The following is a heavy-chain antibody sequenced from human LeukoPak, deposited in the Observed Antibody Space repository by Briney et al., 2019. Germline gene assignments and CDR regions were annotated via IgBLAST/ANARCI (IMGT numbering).Heavy chain of an antibody. CDR1: GYTFTGYY. D-gene: IGHD6-13*01. Sequence: ASVKVSCKASGYTFTGYYMHWVRQAPGQGLEWMGWINPQSSDTNYAQKFLGRVTMTRDTSISTAYMEVSRLRSDDTAVYYCARGDSSSPEYFQHRGQGTLVTVSS. V-gene: IGHV1-2*02. CDR3: ARGDSSSPEYFQH. CDR2: INPQSSDT. J-gene: IGHJ1*01.